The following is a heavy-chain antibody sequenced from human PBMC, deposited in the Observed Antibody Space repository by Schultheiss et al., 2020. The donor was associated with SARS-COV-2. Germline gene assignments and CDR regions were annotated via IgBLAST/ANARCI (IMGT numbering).Heavy chain of an antibody. CDR3: ATRGSYYDSSGYSND. Sequence: GGSLRLSCAASGFTFSSYWMSWVRQAPGKGLEWVANIKQDGSEKYYVDSVKGRFTISRDNSKNTLYLQMNSLRAEDTAVYYCATRGSYYDSSGYSNDWGQGTLVTVSS. J-gene: IGHJ4*02. D-gene: IGHD3-22*01. CDR1: GFTFSSYW. CDR2: IKQDGSEK. V-gene: IGHV3-7*01.